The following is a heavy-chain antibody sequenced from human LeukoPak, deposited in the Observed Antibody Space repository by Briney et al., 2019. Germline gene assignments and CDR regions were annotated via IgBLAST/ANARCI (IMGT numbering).Heavy chain of an antibody. CDR3: AREWPWLIAPPYYFDY. V-gene: IGHV4-4*07. CDR2: IYTSGST. CDR1: GGPISSYY. D-gene: IGHD3-16*01. Sequence: PSETLSLTCTVSGGPISSYYWSWIRQPAGKGLEWIGRIYTSGSTNYNPSLKSRVTMSVDTSKNQFSLKLSSVTAADTAVYYCAREWPWLIAPPYYFDYWGQGTLVTVSS. J-gene: IGHJ4*02.